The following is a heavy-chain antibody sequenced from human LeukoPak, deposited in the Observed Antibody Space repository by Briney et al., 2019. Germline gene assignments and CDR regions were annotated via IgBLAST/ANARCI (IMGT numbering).Heavy chain of an antibody. J-gene: IGHJ4*02. D-gene: IGHD6-19*01. V-gene: IGHV3-48*01. CDR2: ISSSSSTI. Sequence: GGSLRLSCAASGFTFSSYSMNWVRQAPGKGLEWVSYISSSSSTIHYADSVKGRFTISRDNAKNSLYLQMNSLRAEDTAVYYCARDGYSSGWYPYYFDYWGQGTLVTVSS. CDR1: GFTFSSYS. CDR3: ARDGYSSGWYPYYFDY.